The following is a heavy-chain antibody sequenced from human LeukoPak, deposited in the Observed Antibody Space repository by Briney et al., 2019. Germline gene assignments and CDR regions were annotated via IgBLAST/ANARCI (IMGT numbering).Heavy chain of an antibody. J-gene: IGHJ4*02. D-gene: IGHD3-3*01. CDR2: MNPNSGNT. V-gene: IGHV1-8*01. CDR3: ARAGEGLSDLGVDY. Sequence: VASVKVSCKASGYTFTSYDINWVRQATGQGLEWMGWMNPNSGNTGYAQKFQGRVTMTRNTSISTAYMELSSLRSEDTAVYYCARAGEGLSDLGVDYWGQGTLVTVSS. CDR1: GYTFTSYD.